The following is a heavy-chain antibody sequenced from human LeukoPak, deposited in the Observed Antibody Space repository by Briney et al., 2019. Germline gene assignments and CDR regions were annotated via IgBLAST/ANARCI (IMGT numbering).Heavy chain of an antibody. J-gene: IGHJ4*02. CDR2: ITRSGAAK. CDR3: AVYHPVSGGRGCLLFVI. CDR1: GFTFSTFA. V-gene: IGHV3-23*01. Sequence: GGYLRLSCAAYGFTFSTFAMRWGRQAPGKGLEWVSTITRSGAAKYYADSVKGRFTISRDNSKNTLYLQMDSLSLKSLALDYWAVYHPVSGGRGCLLFVIRGQGTLVTVSS. D-gene: IGHD2-8*01.